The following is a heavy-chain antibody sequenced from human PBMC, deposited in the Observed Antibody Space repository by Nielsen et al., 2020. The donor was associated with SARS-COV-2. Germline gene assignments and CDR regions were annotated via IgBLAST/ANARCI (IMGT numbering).Heavy chain of an antibody. CDR1: GFTFSSYW. CDR3: ARDLQLWTYYYYGMDV. V-gene: IGHV3-7*01. J-gene: IGHJ6*02. D-gene: IGHD5-18*01. CDR2: IKQDGSEK. Sequence: GESLKISCAASGFTFSSYWMSWVRQAPGKGLEWVANIKQDGSEKYYVDSVKGRFTISRDNAKNSLYLQMNSLRAEDTAVYYCARDLQLWTYYYYGMDVWGQGTTVTVSS.